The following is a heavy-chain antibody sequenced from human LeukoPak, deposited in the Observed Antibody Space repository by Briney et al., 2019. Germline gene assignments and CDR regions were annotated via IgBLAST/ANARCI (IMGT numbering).Heavy chain of an antibody. Sequence: GGSLRLSCAASGFTFSNYAMSWVRRAPGKGLEWVSGISGSGGSTYYAGSVKGRFTISRDNSKNTLYLQMNGLRAEDTAVYYCAKGGRAEMATTHFDYWGQGTLVTVSS. J-gene: IGHJ4*02. CDR1: GFTFSNYA. CDR3: AKGGRAEMATTHFDY. CDR2: ISGSGGST. D-gene: IGHD5-24*01. V-gene: IGHV3-23*01.